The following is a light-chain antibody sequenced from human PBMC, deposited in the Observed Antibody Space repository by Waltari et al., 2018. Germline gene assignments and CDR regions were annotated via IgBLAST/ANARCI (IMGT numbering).Light chain of an antibody. J-gene: IGKJ5*01. Sequence: DIQMTQSPSSLSASVGYTITITCRSSQSISTFLNWFQQKPGNSPKLLIFAASNVHSGVPSRFSGSGSETDFTLSISSLQPEDFATYFCHQSFTTPETFGQGTRLEFK. V-gene: IGKV1-39*01. CDR3: HQSFTTPET. CDR1: QSISTF. CDR2: AAS.